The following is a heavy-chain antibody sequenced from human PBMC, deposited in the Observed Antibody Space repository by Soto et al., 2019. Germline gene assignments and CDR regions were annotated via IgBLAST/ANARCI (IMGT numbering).Heavy chain of an antibody. D-gene: IGHD2-2*01. Sequence: SETLSLTCTVSGGSISSGGYYWSWIRQHPEKGLEWIGYIYYSGSTYYNPSLKSRITISVDTSRNQFSLKLRSVTAADTAVYYCAIHIVILSPAQRLDPWGQGTVVTVSS. CDR3: AIHIVILSPAQRLDP. V-gene: IGHV4-31*03. J-gene: IGHJ5*02. CDR2: IYYSGST. CDR1: GGSISSGGYY.